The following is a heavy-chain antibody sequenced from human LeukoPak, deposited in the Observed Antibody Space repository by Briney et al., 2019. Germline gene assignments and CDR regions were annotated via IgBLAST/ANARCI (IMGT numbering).Heavy chain of an antibody. CDR2: IYTSGST. J-gene: IGHJ6*03. Sequence: SETLSLTCTVSGGSISSGSYYWSWIRQPAGKGLEWIGRIYTSGSTDYNPSLKSRVTISVDTSKNQFSLKLSSVTAADTAVYYCARGEYQLLYHYYYYYMDVWGKGTTVTVSS. V-gene: IGHV4-61*02. CDR3: ARGEYQLLYHYYYYYMDV. CDR1: GGSISSGSYY. D-gene: IGHD2-2*02.